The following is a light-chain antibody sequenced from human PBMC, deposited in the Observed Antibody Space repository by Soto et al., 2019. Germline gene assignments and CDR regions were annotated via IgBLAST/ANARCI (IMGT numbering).Light chain of an antibody. Sequence: DIQMTQSPSSLSASLGDRVTITCRARQGISVYLAWFQQKPGKVPKLLIYAASTLQSGVPSRFSGSGSGTDFTLTISSLQPEDVATYYCQKYNSAPLTFGGGTKVEIK. J-gene: IGKJ4*01. V-gene: IGKV1-27*01. CDR3: QKYNSAPLT. CDR2: AAS. CDR1: QGISVY.